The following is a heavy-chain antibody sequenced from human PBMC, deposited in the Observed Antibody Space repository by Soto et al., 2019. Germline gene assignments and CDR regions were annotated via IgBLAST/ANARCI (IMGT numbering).Heavy chain of an antibody. D-gene: IGHD2-15*01. CDR3: ARQRGYCSGGSCYYFDY. J-gene: IGHJ4*02. CDR1: GDSIRSDSYY. Sequence: QLQLQESGPGLVKPSETLSLTCTVSGDSIRSDSYYWGWIRQPPGKGLEWIGTFYYSGSTYYNPSLKSRVTISTDMTKNQFSLRLSSATAADTAVYYCARQRGYCSGGSCYYFDYWGQGTLVTVSS. CDR2: FYYSGST. V-gene: IGHV4-39*01.